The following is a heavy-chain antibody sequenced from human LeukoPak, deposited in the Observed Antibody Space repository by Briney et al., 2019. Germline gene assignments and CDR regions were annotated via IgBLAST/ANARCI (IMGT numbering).Heavy chain of an antibody. Sequence: ASVKVSCKASGYTFTGYYMHWVRQAPGQGLEWMGWINPNSGGTNYAQKFQGRVTMTRDTSISTAYMELSRLRSDDTAVYYCARDLGYGSRSHSAFYYYYGMDVWGQGTTVTVSS. CDR3: ARDLGYGSRSHSAFYYYYGMDV. V-gene: IGHV1-2*02. J-gene: IGHJ6*02. D-gene: IGHD3-10*01. CDR1: GYTFTGYY. CDR2: INPNSGGT.